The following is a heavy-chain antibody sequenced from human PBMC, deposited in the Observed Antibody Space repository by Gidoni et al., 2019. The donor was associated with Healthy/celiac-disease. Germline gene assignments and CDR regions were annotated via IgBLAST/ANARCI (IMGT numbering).Heavy chain of an antibody. Sequence: EVQLVESGGGLVKPGGSLRLSCAASGFTFSSYSMNWVRQAPGKGLEWVSSISSSSSYIYYADSVKGRFTISRDNAKNSLYLQMNSLRAEDTAVYYCARDEGSGGDWFDPWGQGTLVTVSS. J-gene: IGHJ5*02. CDR2: ISSSSSYI. CDR1: GFTFSSYS. V-gene: IGHV3-21*01. CDR3: ARDEGSGGDWFDP. D-gene: IGHD6-19*01.